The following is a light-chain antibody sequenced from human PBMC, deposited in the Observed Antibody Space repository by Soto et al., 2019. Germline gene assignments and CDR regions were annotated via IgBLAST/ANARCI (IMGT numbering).Light chain of an antibody. J-gene: IGKJ4*01. CDR3: QQSYNTPT. CDR1: QNINFY. V-gene: IGKV1-39*01. CDR2: AAS. Sequence: DIRMIQSPSSVAASVGDRDTSTCRASQNINFYLNWFQQKPGKAPKVLIYAASSLQVGVPSRFSGSGSGTDFTLPISSLHPEDFATYFCQQSYNTPTFGGGTKVDIK.